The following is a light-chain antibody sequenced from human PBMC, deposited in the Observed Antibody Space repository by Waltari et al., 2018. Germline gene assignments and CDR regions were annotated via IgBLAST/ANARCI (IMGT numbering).Light chain of an antibody. CDR1: SPNIGADYD. CDR3: QSYDSSLSGYV. Sequence: QSVLTQPPSVSGAPGQRVTISCTGSSPNIGADYDVHWYQQLPGTAPKLHIYGINNRPSGVPDRFSGSKSDTSASLAITGLQAEDEADYYCQSYDSSLSGYVFGTGTKVTVL. V-gene: IGLV1-40*01. CDR2: GIN. J-gene: IGLJ1*01.